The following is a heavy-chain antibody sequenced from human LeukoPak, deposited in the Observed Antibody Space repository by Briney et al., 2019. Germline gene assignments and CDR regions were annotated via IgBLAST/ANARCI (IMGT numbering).Heavy chain of an antibody. Sequence: GESLKISCKGSGYSFTSYWIGWVRQMPGKGLGWMGIIYPGDSDTRYSPSFQGQVTISADKSISTAYLQWSSLKASDTAMYYCARPGSVGATEYYFDYWGQGTLVTVSS. CDR3: ARPGSVGATEYYFDY. J-gene: IGHJ4*02. CDR2: IYPGDSDT. CDR1: GYSFTSYW. D-gene: IGHD1-26*01. V-gene: IGHV5-51*01.